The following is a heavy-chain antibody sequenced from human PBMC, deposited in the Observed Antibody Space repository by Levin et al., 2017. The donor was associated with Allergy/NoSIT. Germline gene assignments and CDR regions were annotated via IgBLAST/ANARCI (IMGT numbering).Heavy chain of an antibody. D-gene: IGHD2-15*01. V-gene: IGHV1-2*02. CDR2: IIPNSGGT. Sequence: ASVKVSCKASGYTFTDYRIHWVRQAPGQGLEWVGYIIPNSGGTRYAQNFQGRVTMARDTSISTAYMDLSSLTSDDTAVYYCARDPCGGGSCYGSFDYWGQGTLVTVSS. J-gene: IGHJ4*02. CDR3: ARDPCGGGSCYGSFDY. CDR1: GYTFTDYR.